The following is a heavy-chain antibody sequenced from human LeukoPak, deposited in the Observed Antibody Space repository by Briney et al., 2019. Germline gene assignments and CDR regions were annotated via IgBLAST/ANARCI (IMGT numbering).Heavy chain of an antibody. D-gene: IGHD5-24*01. CDR2: INHSGNT. J-gene: IGHJ4*02. Sequence: SETLSLTCAVFGGSFSGYYWSWIRQPPGKGLEWIGEINHSGNTNYNRSLKSRVTISVDTSKNQFSLKVTSVTAADTAVYYCARLSDGYNDYWGQGTLVTVSS. CDR3: ARLSDGYNDY. V-gene: IGHV4-34*01. CDR1: GGSFSGYY.